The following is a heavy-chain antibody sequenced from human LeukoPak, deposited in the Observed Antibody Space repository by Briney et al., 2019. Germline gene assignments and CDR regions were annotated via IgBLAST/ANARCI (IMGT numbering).Heavy chain of an antibody. V-gene: IGHV1-2*02. Sequence: ASVKVSCKASGYTFTGYYMLWVRQAPGQGLEWMGWINPNSGGTNYAQKFQGRVTMTRDTSISTAYMELSRLRSEDTAVYYCARAYSGYAPNDYWGQGTLVTVSS. CDR3: ARAYSGYAPNDY. J-gene: IGHJ4*02. CDR2: INPNSGGT. CDR1: GYTFTGYY. D-gene: IGHD5-12*01.